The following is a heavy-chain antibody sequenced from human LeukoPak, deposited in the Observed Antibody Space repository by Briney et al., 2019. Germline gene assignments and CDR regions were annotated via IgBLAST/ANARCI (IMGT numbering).Heavy chain of an antibody. V-gene: IGHV3-53*01. Sequence: PGGSLRLSCAASGFTVSSNYMSWVRQAPGMGLEWVSVLYSGGSTYYPDSVKGRFTISRDNSKNTLFLQVNSLRAEDTAVYYCVVRDCSGGSCYSNAFDVWGQGTMVTVS. D-gene: IGHD2-15*01. CDR2: LYSGGST. CDR3: VVRDCSGGSCYSNAFDV. J-gene: IGHJ3*01. CDR1: GFTVSSNY.